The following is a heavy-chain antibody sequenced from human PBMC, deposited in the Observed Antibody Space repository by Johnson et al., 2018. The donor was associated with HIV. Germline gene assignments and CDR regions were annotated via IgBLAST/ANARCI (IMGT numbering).Heavy chain of an antibody. CDR1: GFTFDDYG. J-gene: IGHJ3*01. V-gene: IGHV3-20*04. CDR3: ARDATPWGGDYVGYAFDL. D-gene: IGHD4-17*01. CDR2: INWNGGST. Sequence: EMQLVESGGGVVRPGGSLRLSCAASGFTFDDYGMSWVRQAPGKGLEWVSGINWNGGSTGYADSVKGRFTISRDNAKNSLYLQMNSLRAEDTALYYCARDATPWGGDYVGYAFDLWGQGTVVTVSS.